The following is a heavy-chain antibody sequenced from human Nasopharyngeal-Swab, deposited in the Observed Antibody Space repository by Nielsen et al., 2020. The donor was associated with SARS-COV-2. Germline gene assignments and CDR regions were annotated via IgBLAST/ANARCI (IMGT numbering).Heavy chain of an antibody. CDR2: ISSSSSYI. CDR3: AGIARGYSYDYAL. V-gene: IGHV3-21*04. CDR1: GFTFSSYS. Sequence: GESLKISCAASGFTFSSYSMNWVRQAPGKGLEWVSSISSSSSYIYYADSVKGRFTISRDNAKNSLYLQMNSLRAEDTAVYYCAGIARGYSYDYALWGQGTLVTVSS. D-gene: IGHD5-18*01. J-gene: IGHJ4*02.